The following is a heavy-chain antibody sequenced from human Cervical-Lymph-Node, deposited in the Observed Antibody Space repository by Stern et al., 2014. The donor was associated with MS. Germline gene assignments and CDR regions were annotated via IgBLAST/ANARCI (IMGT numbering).Heavy chain of an antibody. Sequence: ESGPTLVKPTQTLTLTCTFSGFSLSTSGVGVGWIRQPPGKALEWLALIYWDDDKRYSPSLNSRLTTTKDTSKSQVVLRMTNMDTVDTATYYCAHSLSYYDIMTNYYRQPHFDYWGQGTLVTVSS. J-gene: IGHJ4*02. CDR3: AHSLSYYDIMTNYYRQPHFDY. CDR2: IYWDDDK. CDR1: GFSLSTSGVG. V-gene: IGHV2-5*02. D-gene: IGHD3-9*01.